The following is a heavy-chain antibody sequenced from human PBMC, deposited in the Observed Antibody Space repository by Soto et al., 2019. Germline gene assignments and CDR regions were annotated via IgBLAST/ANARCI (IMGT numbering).Heavy chain of an antibody. CDR1: GASIAGGSYY. CDR3: ARDQYSGYDFAI. J-gene: IGHJ4*02. CDR2: IPSRGRP. Sequence: QVQLRESGPGLVKPSQTLLLTCSVSGASIAGGSYYWSSLRQPPGKGLEWIGYIPSRGRPFYHPSFASRSTISSDTSKNHLPLQMTSVTAADTAVYYCARDQYSGYDFAIWGQGTLVTVSS. D-gene: IGHD5-12*01. V-gene: IGHV4-30-4*01.